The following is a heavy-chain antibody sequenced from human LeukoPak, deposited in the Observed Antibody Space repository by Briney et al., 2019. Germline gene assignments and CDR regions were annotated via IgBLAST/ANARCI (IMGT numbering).Heavy chain of an antibody. D-gene: IGHD3-22*01. CDR2: MNPNSGNT. Sequence: GASVKVSCKASGYTFTSYDINWVRQATGQGLEWMGWMNPNSGNTGYAQKFQGRVTMTRNTSISTAYMELSSLRSEDTAVYYCARGTTYYYDSSGYYVAFDIWGQGTMVTVSS. CDR3: ARGTTYYYDSSGYYVAFDI. V-gene: IGHV1-8*01. J-gene: IGHJ3*02. CDR1: GYTFTSYD.